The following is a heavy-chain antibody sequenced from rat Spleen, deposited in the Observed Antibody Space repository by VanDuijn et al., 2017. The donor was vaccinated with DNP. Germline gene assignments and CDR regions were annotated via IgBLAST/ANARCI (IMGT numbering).Heavy chain of an antibody. CDR3: ARLRLEWELRAMDA. Sequence: EVQLQESGPGLVKPSQSLSLTCSVTGYSITSNYWGWIRKFPGNKMEWIGHISYSGSTSYNPSLISRISITRDTSKNQFFLHLNSVTTEDTATYYCARLRLEWELRAMDAWGQGTSVTVSS. V-gene: IGHV3-1*01. CDR1: GYSITSNY. D-gene: IGHD1-1*01. CDR2: ISYSGST. J-gene: IGHJ4*01.